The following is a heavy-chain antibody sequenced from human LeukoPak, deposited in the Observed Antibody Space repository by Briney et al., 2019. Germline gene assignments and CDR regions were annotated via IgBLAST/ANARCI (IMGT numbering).Heavy chain of an antibody. J-gene: IGHJ3*02. CDR2: TNRDGSEK. D-gene: IGHD2-2*01. V-gene: IGHV3-7*01. Sequence: GGSLRLSCAASEFTFTNFWMSWVRQAPGKGLEWVANTNRDGSEKYYVDSVKGRVTISRDNAMNFLYLQLNSLRVDDTAVYYCARDSASCRGCAFDIWGQGTVVTVSS. CDR3: ARDSASCRGCAFDI. CDR1: EFTFTNFW.